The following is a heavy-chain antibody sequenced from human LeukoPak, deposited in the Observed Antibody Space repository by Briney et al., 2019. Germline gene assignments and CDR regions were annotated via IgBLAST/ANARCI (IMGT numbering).Heavy chain of an antibody. D-gene: IGHD3-10*01. CDR1: GYTFPTNY. J-gene: IGHJ4*02. CDR2: ISPSGNST. V-gene: IGHV1-46*01. Sequence: ASVKVSCKGSGYTFPTNYVHWVRQAPGQGLEWMGLISPSGNSTVSVQKFQGRVTITADRSTSTAYMEVSSLRSEDTAVYYCARASGGGIDYWGQGTLVTVSS. CDR3: ARASGGGIDY.